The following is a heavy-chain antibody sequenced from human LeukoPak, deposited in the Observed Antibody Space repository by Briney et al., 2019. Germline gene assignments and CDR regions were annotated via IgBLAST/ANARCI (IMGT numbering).Heavy chain of an antibody. CDR2: MNPNSGNT. CDR1: GYTFNNYD. V-gene: IGHV1-8*01. J-gene: IGHJ6*02. CDR3: VRAMAPLDTFNYQYAMDV. D-gene: IGHD5-24*01. Sequence: ALVKVSCKASGYTFNNYDINWVRQAPGQGLEWMGWMNPNSGNTGYAQKFQGRFTLTRETFISTAYMELSSLRSDDTAVYYCVRAMAPLDTFNYQYAMDVWGQGTMVTVSS.